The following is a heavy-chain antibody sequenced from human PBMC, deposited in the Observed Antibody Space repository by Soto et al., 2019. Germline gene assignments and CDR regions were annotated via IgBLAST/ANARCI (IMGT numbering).Heavy chain of an antibody. CDR2: IYSGGST. V-gene: IGHV3-53*04. Sequence: EVQLVESGGGLVQPGGSLRLSCAASGFTVSSNYMSWVRQAPGKGLEWVSVIYSGGSTYYADSVKGRFTISRHNSKNTLYLQMNSLRADDTAVYYCARDLKYSSSPNYYYCYMDVWGKGTTVTVSS. CDR3: ARDLKYSSSPNYYYCYMDV. J-gene: IGHJ6*03. D-gene: IGHD6-6*01. CDR1: GFTVSSNY.